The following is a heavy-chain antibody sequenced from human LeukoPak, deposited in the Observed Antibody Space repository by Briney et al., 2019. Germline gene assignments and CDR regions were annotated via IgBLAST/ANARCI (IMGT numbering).Heavy chain of an antibody. CDR3: ARELRGYCSTTSCPFGY. J-gene: IGHJ4*02. CDR1: GFPVSNNY. CDR2: IFSVDNTGSA. Sequence: GGALTLSCAASGFPVSNNYMSWVRQAPGKGLEWGSVIFSVDNTGSAYYADSVKGRFSISRDHSKNTLYLRMNSLRAEDTAVYYCARELRGYCSTTSCPFGYWGQGTLVTVSS. D-gene: IGHD2-2*01. V-gene: IGHV3-66*02.